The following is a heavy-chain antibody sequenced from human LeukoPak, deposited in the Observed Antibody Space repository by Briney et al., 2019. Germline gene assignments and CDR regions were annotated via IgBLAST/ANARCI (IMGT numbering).Heavy chain of an antibody. D-gene: IGHD6-13*01. CDR3: ASFSSSWYYFDY. CDR1: GGSISSYY. V-gene: IGHV4-59*01. CDR2: IYYSGST. Sequence: SETLSLTCTVSGGSISSYYWSWIRQPPGKGLEWIGYIYYSGSTNYNPSLKSRVTISVDTSKNQFSLKLSSVTAADTAVYYCASFSSSWYYFDYWGQGTLVTVSS. J-gene: IGHJ4*02.